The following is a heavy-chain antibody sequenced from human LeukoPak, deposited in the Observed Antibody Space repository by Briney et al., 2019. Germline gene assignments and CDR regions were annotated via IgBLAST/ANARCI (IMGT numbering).Heavy chain of an antibody. CDR3: ARHYGDYAHFDY. Sequence: ASVKVSCKASGYTFTSYGISWVRQALGQGLEWMGWSSAYNGNTNYAQKVQGRVTMTTDTSTTTAYMELRSLRSDDTAVYYCARHYGDYAHFDYWGQGTLVTVSS. D-gene: IGHD4-17*01. V-gene: IGHV1-18*01. CDR2: SSAYNGNT. CDR1: GYTFTSYG. J-gene: IGHJ4*02.